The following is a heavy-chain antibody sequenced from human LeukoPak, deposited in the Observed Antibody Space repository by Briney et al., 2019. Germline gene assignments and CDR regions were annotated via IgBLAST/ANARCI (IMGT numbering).Heavy chain of an antibody. CDR3: GRGGGTL. CDR2: ITSGGANT. Sequence: PGGSLRLSCAASGFTVSSNYMSWVRQAPGKGLEWVSAITSGGANTHYADSVKGRFTISRDNSKSTVYLQMNSLRAEDTAVYYCGRGGGTLWGQGTLVTVSS. CDR1: GFTVSSNY. D-gene: IGHD3-16*01. V-gene: IGHV3-23*01. J-gene: IGHJ4*02.